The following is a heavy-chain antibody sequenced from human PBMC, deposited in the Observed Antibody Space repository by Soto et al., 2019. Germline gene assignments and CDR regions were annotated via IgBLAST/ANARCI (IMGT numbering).Heavy chain of an antibody. V-gene: IGHV1-18*01. D-gene: IGHD3-22*01. CDR3: ARDTRYYYDSSGYKYYYYYYGMDV. Sequence: QVQLVQSGAEVKKPGASVKVSCKASGYTFTSYGISWVRQAPGQGLEWMGWISVYNGNTNYAQKHQGRATMTPDTATSTAYMELRSLRADDTAVYYSARDTRYYYDSSGYKYYYYYYGMDVWGQGTTVTVSS. J-gene: IGHJ6*02. CDR1: GYTFTSYG. CDR2: ISVYNGNT.